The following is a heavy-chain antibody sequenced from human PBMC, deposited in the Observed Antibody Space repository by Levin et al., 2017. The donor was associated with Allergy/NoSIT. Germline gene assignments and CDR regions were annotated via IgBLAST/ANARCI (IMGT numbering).Heavy chain of an antibody. Sequence: SGPTLVKPTQTLTLTCTFSGFSLSTSGVGVGWIRQPPGKALEWLALIYWDDDKRYSPSLKSRLTITKDTSKNQVVLTMTNMDPVDTATYYCAHQRRKVLTGYSSGWVPGIWGQGTLVTVSS. D-gene: IGHD6-19*01. CDR3: AHQRRKVLTGYSSGWVPGI. CDR2: IYWDDDK. J-gene: IGHJ4*02. CDR1: GFSLSTSGVG. V-gene: IGHV2-5*02.